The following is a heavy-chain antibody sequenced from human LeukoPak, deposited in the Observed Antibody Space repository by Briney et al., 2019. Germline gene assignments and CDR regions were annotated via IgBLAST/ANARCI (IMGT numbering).Heavy chain of an antibody. D-gene: IGHD6-13*01. CDR2: ISGSGGST. V-gene: IGHV3-23*01. Sequence: PGGSLRLSCAASGFNLSSYAMSWVRQAPGKGLEWVSAISGSGGSTYYADSVKGRFTISRDNSKNTLYLQMNSLRAEDTAVYYCAKGQQLVRGYMDVWGKGTTVTVSS. CDR3: AKGQQLVRGYMDV. J-gene: IGHJ6*03. CDR1: GFNLSSYA.